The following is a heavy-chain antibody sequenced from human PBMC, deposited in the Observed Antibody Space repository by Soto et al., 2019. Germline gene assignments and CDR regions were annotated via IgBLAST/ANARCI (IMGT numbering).Heavy chain of an antibody. V-gene: IGHV1-3*01. CDR1: GYSFTSYA. Sequence: ASVNVSCKTAGYSFTSYAMHWVRQAPRQRLEWMGWISGGNGSTKYSQKLQGRVTISRDTSASTAYMELRSLRSEDTAVYFCARERGGITTFGVTLGMDVWGPGTTVTVSS. J-gene: IGHJ6*02. CDR3: ARERGGITTFGVTLGMDV. D-gene: IGHD3-3*01. CDR2: ISGGNGST.